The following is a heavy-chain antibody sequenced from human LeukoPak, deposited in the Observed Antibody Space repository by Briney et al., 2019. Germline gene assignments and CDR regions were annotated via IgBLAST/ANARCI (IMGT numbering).Heavy chain of an antibody. D-gene: IGHD1-1*01. CDR3: ARDPQNWNPDY. V-gene: IGHV1-46*04. Sequence: GASVKVSCKASGYTFTSYYIHWVRQAPGQGLEWMGIISPSVGTTTYAQKLEGRVTMTRDTSTTTAYMELRSLRSDDTAVYYCARDPQNWNPDYWGQGTLVTVSS. CDR1: GYTFTSYY. CDR2: ISPSVGTT. J-gene: IGHJ4*02.